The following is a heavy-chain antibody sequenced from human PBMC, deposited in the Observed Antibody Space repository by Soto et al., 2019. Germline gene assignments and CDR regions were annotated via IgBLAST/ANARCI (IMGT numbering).Heavy chain of an antibody. Sequence: SETLSLTCTVSGGSISSSSYFWGWIRQPPGKGLEWIGSIYYSGSTYYNPSLKSRVTVSVDTSKNQFSLKLSSVAAADTALYYCARASGCSDGSCAFDPWGQGILVTVSS. CDR1: GGSISSSSYF. J-gene: IGHJ5*02. CDR3: ARASGCSDGSCAFDP. CDR2: IYYSGST. V-gene: IGHV4-39*01. D-gene: IGHD2-15*01.